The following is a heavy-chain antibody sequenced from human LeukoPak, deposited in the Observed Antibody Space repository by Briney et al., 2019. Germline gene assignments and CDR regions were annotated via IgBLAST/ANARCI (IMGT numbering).Heavy chain of an antibody. CDR3: ARDWFGGDAFDI. CDR2: INPNSGGT. D-gene: IGHD3-10*01. Sequence: ASVKVSCKASGYTFTGYYMHWVRQAPGQGLEWMGWINPNSGGTNYAQKFQGRVTMTTDTSTSTAYMELRSLRSDDTAVYYCARDWFGGDAFDIWGQGTMVTVSS. J-gene: IGHJ3*02. V-gene: IGHV1-2*02. CDR1: GYTFTGYY.